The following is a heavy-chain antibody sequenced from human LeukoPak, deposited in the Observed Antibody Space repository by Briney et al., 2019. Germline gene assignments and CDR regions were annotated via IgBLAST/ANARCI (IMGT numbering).Heavy chain of an antibody. CDR3: ARAGFYDFWSGYRHFDY. V-gene: IGHV1-2*02. J-gene: IGHJ4*02. CDR1: GYTFTGYY. Sequence: ASVKVSCKASGYTFTGYYMHWVRQAPGQGLEWMGWINPNSGTNYAQKFQGRVTMTRDTSITTAYMELSRLRSDDTAVYYCARAGFYDFWSGYRHFDYWGQGTLVTVSS. CDR2: INPNSGT. D-gene: IGHD3-3*01.